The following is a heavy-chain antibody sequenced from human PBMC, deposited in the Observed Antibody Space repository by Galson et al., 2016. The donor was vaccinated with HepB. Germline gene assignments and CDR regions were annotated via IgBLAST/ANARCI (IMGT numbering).Heavy chain of an antibody. CDR3: AGRPPLGDYVNH. D-gene: IGHD4-17*01. J-gene: IGHJ5*02. Sequence: SVKVSCKASGYTFTSQDVHWVRQAPGQGLEWMGRMNPHSGNTGYAQKFQGRVTMTRHTSINTAYMDLSGLTSEDTAVYYCAGRPPLGDYVNHWGQGTLVTVSS. CDR2: MNPHSGNT. CDR1: GYTFTSQD. V-gene: IGHV1-8*02.